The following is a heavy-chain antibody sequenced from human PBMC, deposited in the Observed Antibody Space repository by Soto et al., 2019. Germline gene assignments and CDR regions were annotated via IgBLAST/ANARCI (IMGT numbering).Heavy chain of an antibody. D-gene: IGHD3-10*01. CDR3: ARGLAYYGSGSYYPRSYYYYYGMDV. J-gene: IGHJ6*02. CDR1: GGTFSSYA. CDR2: IIPIFGTA. V-gene: IGHV1-69*13. Sequence: SVKVSCKASGGTFSSYAISWVRQAPGQGLEWMGGIIPIFGTANYAQKFQGRVTITADESTSTAYMELSSLRSEDTAVYYCARGLAYYGSGSYYPRSYYYYYGMDVWGQGTTVTVSS.